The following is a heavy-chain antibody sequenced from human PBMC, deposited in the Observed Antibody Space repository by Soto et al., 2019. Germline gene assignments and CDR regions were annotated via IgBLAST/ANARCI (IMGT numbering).Heavy chain of an antibody. D-gene: IGHD3-16*02. CDR1: GGTFSSYA. V-gene: IGHV1-69*01. CDR3: ASGDIGDRPLADYYYGMDV. J-gene: IGHJ6*02. Sequence: QVQLVQSGAEVKKLGSSVKVSCKASGGTFSSYAISWVRQAPGQGLEWMGGIIPIFGTANYAQKFQGRVTITADESTSTAYTELSSLRSEDTAVSYCASGDIGDRPLADYYYGMDVWGQGTTVTVSS. CDR2: IIPIFGTA.